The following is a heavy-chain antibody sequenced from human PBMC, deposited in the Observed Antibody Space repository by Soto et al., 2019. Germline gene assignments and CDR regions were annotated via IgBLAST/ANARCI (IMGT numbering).Heavy chain of an antibody. V-gene: IGHV3-30-3*01. J-gene: IGHJ4*02. CDR2: ISYDGSNK. Sequence: QVQLVESGGGVVQPGRSLRLSCAASGFTFSSYAMHWVRQAPGKGLEWVAVISYDGSNKYYADSVKGRFTISRDNSKNALYRQMSSRRAEDKAVYYCARDYEYSSGWSGGDYWGQGTLVTVSS. CDR3: ARDYEYSSGWSGGDY. CDR1: GFTFSSYA. D-gene: IGHD6-19*01.